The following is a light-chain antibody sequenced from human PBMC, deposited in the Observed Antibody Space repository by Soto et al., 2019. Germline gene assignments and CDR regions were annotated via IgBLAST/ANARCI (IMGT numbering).Light chain of an antibody. Sequence: IVLTQSPGTLSLSPGERANLSCRASQSVRNNFLAWYQQKPGQAPRLLIYGAFNRATGIPDRFSGSGSGTDFALTIWRLEPEDFAVYYCQHYADSPFAFGPGTKVDIK. CDR3: QHYADSPFA. CDR1: QSVRNNF. J-gene: IGKJ3*01. V-gene: IGKV3-20*01. CDR2: GAF.